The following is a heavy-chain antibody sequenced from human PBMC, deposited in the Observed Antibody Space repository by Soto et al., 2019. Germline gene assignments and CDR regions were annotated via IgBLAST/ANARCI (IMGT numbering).Heavy chain of an antibody. D-gene: IGHD3-16*01. Sequence: EVQLVESGGGLVKPGGSLRLSCAASGFTFSNAWMSWVRQAPGKGLEWVGRIKSKTDGGTTHYAAPVKGRFTISRDDSKNTLYLQMNSLKSEDTAVYYCTTGTSYYDYVWGSYDYWGQGTLVTVSS. V-gene: IGHV3-15*01. CDR2: IKSKTDGGTT. CDR1: GFTFSNAW. J-gene: IGHJ4*02. CDR3: TTGTSYYDYVWGSYDY.